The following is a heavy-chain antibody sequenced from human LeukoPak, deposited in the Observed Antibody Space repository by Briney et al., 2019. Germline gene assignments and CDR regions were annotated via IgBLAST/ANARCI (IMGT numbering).Heavy chain of an antibody. Sequence: SETLSLTCTVSGGSISSGSYYWSWIRQPAGKGLEWIGRIYTSGSTNYNPSLKSRVTISVDTSKNQFSLKLSSVTAADTAVYYCARRESGYSSSWYLQNGGKKKYYFYYWGQGTLVTVSS. CDR3: ARRESGYSSSWYLQNGGKKKYYFYY. V-gene: IGHV4-61*02. J-gene: IGHJ4*02. CDR1: GGSISSGSYY. CDR2: IYTSGST. D-gene: IGHD6-13*01.